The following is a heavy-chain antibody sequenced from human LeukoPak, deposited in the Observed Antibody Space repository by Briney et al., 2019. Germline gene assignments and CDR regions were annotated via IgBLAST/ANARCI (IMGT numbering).Heavy chain of an antibody. CDR2: ISSSGTTK. Sequence: GGSLRLSCAASGFTFSSYEMNWVRQAPGKGLEWLSYISSSGTTKYYADSVKSRFTISRDNAKNSLYLQMNSLRAEDTAVYYCARGSYSSGYYFDYWGQGTLVTVSS. CDR1: GFTFSSYE. J-gene: IGHJ4*02. CDR3: ARGSYSSGYYFDY. D-gene: IGHD6-19*01. V-gene: IGHV3-48*03.